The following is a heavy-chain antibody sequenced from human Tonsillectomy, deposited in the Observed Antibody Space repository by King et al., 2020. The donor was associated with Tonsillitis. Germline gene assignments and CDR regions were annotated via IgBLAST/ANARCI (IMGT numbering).Heavy chain of an antibody. CDR3: AGDVAFGGKY. V-gene: IGHV3-7*03. CDR2: INQNGGEK. Sequence: VQLVESGGGLVQPGGSLRLSCAASGFTFSSYWMSWVRQAPGKGLEWVAIINQNGGEKNYADSVKGRFTISRDNAKNSLYRQMNSLRADDTAVYYCAGDVAFGGKYWGPGTLVTVSS. D-gene: IGHD4-23*01. J-gene: IGHJ4*02. CDR1: GFTFSSYW.